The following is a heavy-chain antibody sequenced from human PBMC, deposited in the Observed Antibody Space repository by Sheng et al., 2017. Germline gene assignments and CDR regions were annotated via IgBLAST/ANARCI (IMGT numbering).Heavy chain of an antibody. V-gene: IGHV1-69*04. D-gene: IGHD3-10*01. CDR2: IIPILGIA. CDR3: ARARWGSGNPSLFDAFDI. J-gene: IGHJ3*02. CDR1: GGTFSSYA. Sequence: QVQLVQSGAEVKKPGSSVKVSCKASGGTFSSYAISWVRQAPGQGLEWMGGIIPILGIANYAQKFQGRVTITADKSTSTAYMELSSLRSEDTAVYYCARARWGSGNPSLFDAFDIWGQGTMVTVSS.